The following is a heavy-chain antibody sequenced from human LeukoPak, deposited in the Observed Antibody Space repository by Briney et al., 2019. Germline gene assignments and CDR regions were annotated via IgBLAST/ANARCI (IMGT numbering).Heavy chain of an antibody. D-gene: IGHD1-1*01. Sequence: SETLSLTCTVSGGSISSYYWSWIRQPPGKGLEWIGYIFYSGSTNYNPSLKSRVTISVDTSKNQFSLKLSSVIAADTAVYYCAKDTTDQDRTYFDYWGQGTLVTVSS. J-gene: IGHJ4*02. CDR3: AKDTTDQDRTYFDY. CDR2: IFYSGST. CDR1: GGSISSYY. V-gene: IGHV4-59*01.